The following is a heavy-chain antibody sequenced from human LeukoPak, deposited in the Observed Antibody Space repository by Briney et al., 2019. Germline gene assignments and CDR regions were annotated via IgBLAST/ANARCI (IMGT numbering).Heavy chain of an antibody. CDR1: GFTFSSYA. D-gene: IGHD5-12*01. J-gene: IGHJ4*02. CDR2: IGGSGSST. V-gene: IGHV3-23*01. CDR3: AKRGYESSDLFDY. Sequence: GGSLRLSCAASGFTFSSYAMSWVRQAPGKGLEWVSGIGGSGSSTYYADPVKGRFTISRDNPKNTLYLQMNSLRAEDTAVYYCAKRGYESSDLFDYWGQGTLVTVSS.